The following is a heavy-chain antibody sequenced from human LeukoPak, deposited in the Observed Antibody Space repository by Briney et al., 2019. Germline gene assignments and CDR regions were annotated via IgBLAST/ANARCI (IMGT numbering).Heavy chain of an antibody. J-gene: IGHJ4*02. CDR1: GYSISSGYY. V-gene: IGHV4-38-2*02. D-gene: IGHD3-16*02. CDR3: ARRYYDYVWGSYRYTEIDY. Sequence: SGTLSLTCTVSGYSISSGYYWGWIRQPPGKGLEWIGSIYHSGSTYYNPSLKSRVTISVDTSKNQFSLKLSSVTAADTAVYYCARRYYDYVWGSYRYTEIDYWGQGTLVTVSS. CDR2: IYHSGST.